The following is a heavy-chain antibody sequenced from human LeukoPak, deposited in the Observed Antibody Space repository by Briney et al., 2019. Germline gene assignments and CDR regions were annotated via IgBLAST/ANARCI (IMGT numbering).Heavy chain of an antibody. Sequence: ASVTVSCKTSGYTFTGYHIHWVRQAPGQGLEWMGMINPSSGGISYSQKFQGRVTMTRDTSTSTIYMEFSSLRSEDTAVYYCARDPSQYYYDSSGYYGPSVTYFDYWGQGTLVSVSS. CDR2: INPSSGGI. J-gene: IGHJ4*02. D-gene: IGHD3-22*01. CDR3: ARDPSQYYYDSSGYYGPSVTYFDY. CDR1: GYTFTGYH. V-gene: IGHV1-46*01.